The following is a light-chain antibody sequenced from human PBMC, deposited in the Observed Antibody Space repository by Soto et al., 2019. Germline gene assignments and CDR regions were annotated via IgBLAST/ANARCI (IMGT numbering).Light chain of an antibody. CDR3: QQYDYSRT. V-gene: IGKV1-5*01. Sequence: DIQMPQSPSALSASVGDTVTITFRASQSISASLAWYQHKPGGAPKLLIYDVSSLESGVPSRFSGSGSETEFSLTIRGLQPDDFATYYCQQYDYSRTFGQGTKVDI. J-gene: IGKJ1*01. CDR2: DVS. CDR1: QSISAS.